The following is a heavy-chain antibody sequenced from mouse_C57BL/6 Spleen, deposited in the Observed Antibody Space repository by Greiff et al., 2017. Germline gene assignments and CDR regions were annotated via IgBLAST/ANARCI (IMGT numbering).Heavy chain of an antibody. J-gene: IGHJ2*01. CDR2: IHPNSGST. V-gene: IGHV1-64*01. CDR1: GYTFTSYW. CDR3: APYYYGSSPFDY. D-gene: IGHD1-1*01. Sequence: VQLQQPGAELVKPGASVKLSCKASGYTFTSYWMHWVKQRPGHGLEWIGMIHPNSGSTNYNEKFKSKATLTVDKSSSTAYMQLSSLTSEDSAVYYCAPYYYGSSPFDYWGQGTTLTVSS.